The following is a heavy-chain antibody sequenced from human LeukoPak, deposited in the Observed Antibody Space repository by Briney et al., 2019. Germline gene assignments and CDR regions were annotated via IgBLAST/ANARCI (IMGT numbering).Heavy chain of an antibody. V-gene: IGHV4-59*01. CDR1: GGSISSYY. D-gene: IGHD1-1*01. CDR2: IYYSGST. J-gene: IGHJ4*02. Sequence: PSETLSLTCTVSGGSISSYYWSWIRQPPGKGLEWIGYIYYSGSTNYNPSLKSRVTMSVDTSKNQYPLKLGSVTAADTAVYYCASEDTSGTRSYYWGQGTLVTVSS. CDR3: ASEDTSGTRSYY.